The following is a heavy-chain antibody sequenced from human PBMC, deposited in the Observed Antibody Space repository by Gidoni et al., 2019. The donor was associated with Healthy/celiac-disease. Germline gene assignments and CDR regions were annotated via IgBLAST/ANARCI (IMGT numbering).Heavy chain of an antibody. CDR3: AKDMQGADTPPNYYYGMDV. CDR1: GFTFDDYA. D-gene: IGHD5-18*01. CDR2: ISWNSGSI. Sequence: EVQLVESGGGLVQPGRSLRLSCAACGFTFDDYAMHWVRQAPGKGLEWVSGISWNSGSIGYADSVKGRFTISRDNAKNSLYLQMNSLRAEDTALYYCAKDMQGADTPPNYYYGMDVWGQGTTVTVSS. V-gene: IGHV3-9*01. J-gene: IGHJ6*02.